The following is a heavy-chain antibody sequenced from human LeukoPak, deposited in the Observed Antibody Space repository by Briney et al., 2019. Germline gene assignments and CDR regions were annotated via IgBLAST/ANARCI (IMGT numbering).Heavy chain of an antibody. CDR1: GFTFSSYA. V-gene: IGHV3-23*01. CDR2: ISGSGGST. Sequence: GGTLRLSCAASGFTFSSYAMSWVRQALGKGLEWVSDISGSGGSTYYADSVKGRFTISRDTSKNTLYLQMNSLRAEDTAVYYCAKYSSGWYTQSDYWGQGTLVTVSS. J-gene: IGHJ4*02. CDR3: AKYSSGWYTQSDY. D-gene: IGHD6-19*01.